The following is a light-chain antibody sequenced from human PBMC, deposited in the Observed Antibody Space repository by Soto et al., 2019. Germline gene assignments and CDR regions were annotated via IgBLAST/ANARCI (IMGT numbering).Light chain of an antibody. V-gene: IGKV3-15*01. CDR2: GAS. Sequence: ENMMTQSPATLSVSPGARATLSCRASQSVISNFAWFQQKPGQAPRLLIYGASTRATGIPARFSGSGSGTEFTLTISSLQSEDFAVYYCQQYSNWPWTFGQGTKVEI. J-gene: IGKJ1*01. CDR3: QQYSNWPWT. CDR1: QSVISN.